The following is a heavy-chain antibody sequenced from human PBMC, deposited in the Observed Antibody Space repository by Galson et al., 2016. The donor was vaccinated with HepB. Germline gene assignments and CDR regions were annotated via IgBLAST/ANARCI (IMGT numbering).Heavy chain of an antibody. CDR3: ASGLKTPLKDYYYAMDV. Sequence: SVKVSCKASGGTFNNFGFSWVRQAPGQGLEWMGGIIPIFGSANYAQKFQGRGTITADESTTTVYLEMSSLRSDDTAVYYCASGLKTPLKDYYYAMDVWGQGTTVTVSS. J-gene: IGHJ6*02. CDR1: GGTFNNFG. CDR2: IIPIFGSA. V-gene: IGHV1-69*13. D-gene: IGHD3-10*01.